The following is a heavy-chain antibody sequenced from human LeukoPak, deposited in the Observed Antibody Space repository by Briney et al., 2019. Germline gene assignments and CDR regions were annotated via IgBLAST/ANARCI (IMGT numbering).Heavy chain of an antibody. CDR2: ISAGGSSI. V-gene: IGHV3-21*01. CDR3: ARDGLGYDA. Sequence: GGSLRLSCAASGFTFSSYAFHWVRQAPGKGLEWVSSISAGGSSIYYSDSVRGRFTIARDDAKNSLYLQMNSLRADDTAVYYCARDGLGYDAWGPGTLVTVSS. D-gene: IGHD5-12*01. J-gene: IGHJ5*02. CDR1: GFTFSSYA.